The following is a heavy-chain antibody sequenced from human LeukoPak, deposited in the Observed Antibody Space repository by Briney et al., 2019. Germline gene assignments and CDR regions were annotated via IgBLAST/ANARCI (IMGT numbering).Heavy chain of an antibody. V-gene: IGHV1-18*01. CDR2: IGAYNGNT. J-gene: IGHJ3*02. D-gene: IGHD1-26*01. CDR3: ARDAQWEPTYDAFDI. CDR1: GYTFTSYG. Sequence: RASVTVSCKASGYTFTSYGISWVRQAPGQGLEWMGWIGAYNGNTNYAQKLQGRVTMTTDTSTSTAYMELRSLRSDDTAVYYCARDAQWEPTYDAFDIWGQGTMVTVSS.